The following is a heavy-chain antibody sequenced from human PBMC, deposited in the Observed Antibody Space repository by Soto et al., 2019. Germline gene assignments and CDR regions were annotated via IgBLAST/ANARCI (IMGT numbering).Heavy chain of an antibody. CDR3: ARAGSNDPRVPNWFDP. V-gene: IGHV4-30-2*01. Sequence: QLQLQESGSGLVKPSQTLSLTCAVSGGSISSGGYSWSWIRQPPGKGLEWIGYIYHSGSTYYNPSLKSRVTISVDRSKNQFSLKLSSVTAADTAVYYCARAGSNDPRVPNWFDPWGQGTLVTVSS. CDR1: GGSISSGGYS. D-gene: IGHD1-1*01. J-gene: IGHJ5*02. CDR2: IYHSGST.